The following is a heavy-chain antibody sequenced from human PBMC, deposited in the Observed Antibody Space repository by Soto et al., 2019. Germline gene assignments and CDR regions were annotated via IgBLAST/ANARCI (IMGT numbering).Heavy chain of an antibody. Sequence: SETLSLTCAVYGGSFSGYYWNWIRQPPGMWLEWIGEINHSGSTNYNPSLKSRVTISVDTSKNQFSLKLSSVTAADTAVYYCARDLYCSGGSCYWFDPWGQGTLVTVSS. J-gene: IGHJ5*02. CDR1: GGSFSGYY. CDR2: INHSGST. CDR3: ARDLYCSGGSCYWFDP. D-gene: IGHD2-15*01. V-gene: IGHV4-34*01.